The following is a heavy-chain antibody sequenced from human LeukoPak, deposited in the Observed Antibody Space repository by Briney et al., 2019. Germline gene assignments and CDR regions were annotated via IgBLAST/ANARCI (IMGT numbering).Heavy chain of an antibody. CDR3: ARDLTVGAIFFDS. Sequence: PGGSLRLSCAASGFTFSSYTMNWVRQAPGKGLEWVSSITSSSSYIYYADSVKGRFTISRDSAKNSLFLQMDSLRVEDTGVYYCARDLTVGAIFFDSWGQGTLVTVSS. CDR2: ITSSSSYI. D-gene: IGHD1-26*01. V-gene: IGHV3-21*01. J-gene: IGHJ4*02. CDR1: GFTFSSYT.